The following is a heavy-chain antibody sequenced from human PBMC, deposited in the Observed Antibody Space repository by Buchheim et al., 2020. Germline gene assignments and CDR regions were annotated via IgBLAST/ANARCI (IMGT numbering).Heavy chain of an antibody. CDR3: AKGSQTASGILDY. CDR1: GFNFNGYA. V-gene: IGHV3-23*01. CDR2: ISNSGGST. D-gene: IGHD6-13*01. J-gene: IGHJ4*02. Sequence: EVQLLESGGGLVQPGGSLRLSYAASGFNFNGYAMSWVRQAPGEGLEWVSTISNSGGSTYYADSVKGRFTISRDNSKNTLYLQLNSLRAEDTALYYCAKGSQTASGILDYWGQGTL.